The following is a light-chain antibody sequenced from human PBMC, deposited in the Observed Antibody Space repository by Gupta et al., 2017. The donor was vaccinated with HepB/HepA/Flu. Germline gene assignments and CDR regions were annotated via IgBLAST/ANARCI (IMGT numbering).Light chain of an antibody. J-gene: IGLJ2*01. Sequence: SSELTQDPAVSVALGQTVRITCQGDSLRSYYASWYQQKPGQAPVLVIYGKNNRPSGITDRCSGSSSGNTASWTTDGDQAEDEADYYCNSRDSSGKQWVFGGGTKLTVL. CDR2: GKN. CDR3: NSRDSSGKQWV. V-gene: IGLV3-19*01. CDR1: SLRSYY.